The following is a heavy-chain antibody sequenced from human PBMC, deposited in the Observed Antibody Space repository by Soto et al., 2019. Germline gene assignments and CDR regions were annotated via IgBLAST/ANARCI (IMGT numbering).Heavy chain of an antibody. V-gene: IGHV4-30-4*01. CDR3: ARWGDYYGMDV. CDR2: IYYSGST. CDR1: GGSISSGDYY. Sequence: PSETLSLTCTVSGGSISSGDYYWSWIRQPPGKGLEWIGYIYYSGSTYYNPSLKSRVTISVDTSKNQFSLKLSSVTAADTAVYYCARWGDYYGMDVWGQGTTVTVSS. J-gene: IGHJ6*02. D-gene: IGHD3-16*01.